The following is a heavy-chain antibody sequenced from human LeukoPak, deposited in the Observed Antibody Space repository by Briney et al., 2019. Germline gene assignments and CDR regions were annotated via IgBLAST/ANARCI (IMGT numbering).Heavy chain of an antibody. CDR1: GYTFTSYD. CDR2: MNPNSGNT. V-gene: IGHV1-8*01. D-gene: IGHD6-13*01. CDR3: ARVPGRSSWYIHLS. Sequence: APVKVSCKASGYTFTSYDINWVRQATGQGLEWMGWMNPNSGNTGYAQKFQGRVTMTRNTSISTAYMELSSLRSEDTAVYYCARVPGRSSWYIHLSWGQGTLVTVSS. J-gene: IGHJ4*02.